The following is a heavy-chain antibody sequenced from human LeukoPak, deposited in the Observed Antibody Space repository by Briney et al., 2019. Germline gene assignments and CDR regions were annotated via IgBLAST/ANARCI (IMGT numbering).Heavy chain of an antibody. J-gene: IGHJ6*03. CDR2: ISWDGGST. Sequence: AGGSLRLSCAASGFTFDDYAMHWVRQAPGKGLEWVSLISWDGGSTYYADSVKGRFTISRDNSKNSLYLQMNSLRAEDTALYYCAKGQQLVSPYYMDVWGKGTTVTVSS. D-gene: IGHD6-13*01. CDR1: GFTFDDYA. V-gene: IGHV3-43D*03. CDR3: AKGQQLVSPYYMDV.